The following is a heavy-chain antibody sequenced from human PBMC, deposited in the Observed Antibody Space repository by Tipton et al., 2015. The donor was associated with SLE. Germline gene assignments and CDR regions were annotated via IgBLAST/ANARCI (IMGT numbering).Heavy chain of an antibody. V-gene: IGHV3-33*01. Sequence: SLRLSCAASGFTFSRSGMHWVRQAPGKGLEWVAVVWYEDSNKYYADSVKGRFTISRDNSKNTLYLQMNSLRVEDTAVYYCATAGGSGSSSRAGFDYWGQGTLVTVSS. J-gene: IGHJ4*02. D-gene: IGHD3-10*01. CDR1: GFTFSRSG. CDR3: ATAGGSGSSSRAGFDY. CDR2: VWYEDSNK.